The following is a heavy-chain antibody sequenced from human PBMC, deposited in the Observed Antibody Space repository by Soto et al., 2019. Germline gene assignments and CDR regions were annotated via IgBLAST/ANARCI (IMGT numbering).Heavy chain of an antibody. CDR2: ISSSGSPI. J-gene: IGHJ6*04. D-gene: IGHD2-2*01. Sequence: SLRLSCAASGFTFSDYYMSWIRQAPGKGLEWVSYISSSGSPIYYADSVKGRFTISRDNAKNSLYLQMNSLRAEDTAVYFCARDMSPEFVVVAAAIPTSGYYGMDVWGKGTTGTVAS. V-gene: IGHV3-11*01. CDR1: GFTFSDYY. CDR3: ARDMSPEFVVVAAAIPTSGYYGMDV.